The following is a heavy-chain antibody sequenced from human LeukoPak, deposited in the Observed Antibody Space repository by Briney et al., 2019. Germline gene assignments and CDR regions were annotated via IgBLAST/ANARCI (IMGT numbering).Heavy chain of an antibody. Sequence: PSQTLFLTCTVSGGSISSGSYYWSWIRQPAGKGLEWIGRIYTSGSTNYNPSLKSRVTTSVDTSKNQFSLKLSSVTAADTAVYYCARNYDFWSGPPRSYYYYMDVWGKGTTVTVSS. J-gene: IGHJ6*03. CDR1: GGSISSGSYY. CDR2: IYTSGST. V-gene: IGHV4-61*02. D-gene: IGHD3-3*01. CDR3: ARNYDFWSGPPRSYYYYMDV.